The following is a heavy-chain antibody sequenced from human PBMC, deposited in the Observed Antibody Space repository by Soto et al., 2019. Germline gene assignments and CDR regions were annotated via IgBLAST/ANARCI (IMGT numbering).Heavy chain of an antibody. CDR3: ARFSYYDILTGYQPFDY. Sequence: EASVKVSCKASGGTFSSYAISWVRQAPGQGLEWMGGIIPIFGTANYAQKFQGRVTITADESTSTAYMELSSLRSEDTAVYYCARFSYYDILTGYQPFDYWGQGTLVTVSS. D-gene: IGHD3-9*01. CDR1: GGTFSSYA. J-gene: IGHJ4*02. V-gene: IGHV1-69*13. CDR2: IIPIFGTA.